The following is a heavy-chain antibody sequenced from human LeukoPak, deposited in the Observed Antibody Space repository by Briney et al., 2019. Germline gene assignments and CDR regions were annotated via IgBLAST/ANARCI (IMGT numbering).Heavy chain of an antibody. J-gene: IGHJ1*01. V-gene: IGHV1-8*02. D-gene: IGHD3-9*01. CDR1: GYTFTSYG. CDR3: ARDPDILTSG. Sequence: ASVKVSCKASGYTFTSYGISWVRQAPGHGLEWMGWMNPNSGNTGYAQKFQGRVTMTRNTSISTAYMELSSLRSEDTAVYYCARDPDILTSGWGQGTLVTVSS. CDR2: MNPNSGNT.